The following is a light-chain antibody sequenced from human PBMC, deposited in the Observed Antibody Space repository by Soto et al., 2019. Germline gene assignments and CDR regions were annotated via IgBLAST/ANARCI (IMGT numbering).Light chain of an antibody. CDR2: RNN. CDR1: SSNIGSNY. CDR3: AVWDDSLSAYVV. Sequence: QSVLTQPPSASGTPGQRVTISCSGSSSNIGSNYVYWYQQLPGTAPKLLIYRNNQRPSGVPDRFSGSKSGTSASLAISGLRSEDEADYYCAVWDDSLSAYVVFGGGTKLTVL. J-gene: IGLJ2*01. V-gene: IGLV1-47*01.